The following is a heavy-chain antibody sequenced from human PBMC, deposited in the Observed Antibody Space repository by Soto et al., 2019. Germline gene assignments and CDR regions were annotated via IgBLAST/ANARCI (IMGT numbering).Heavy chain of an antibody. Sequence: QVQLVESGGGVVQPGRSLRLSCAASGFTFSSYGMHWVRQAPGKGLEWVAVISYDGSNKYYADSVKGLFTISRDNTKNALYVQRNSLTEEDTAVYYCAKVSGCGWTYYYYGMDVWGQGTTVTVSS. J-gene: IGHJ6*02. V-gene: IGHV3-30*18. CDR1: GFTFSSYG. CDR3: AKVSGCGWTYYYYGMDV. D-gene: IGHD6-19*01. CDR2: ISYDGSNK.